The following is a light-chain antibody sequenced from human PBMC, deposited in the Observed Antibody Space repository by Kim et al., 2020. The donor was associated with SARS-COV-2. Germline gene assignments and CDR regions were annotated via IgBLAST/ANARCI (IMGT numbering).Light chain of an antibody. CDR2: AAS. V-gene: IGKV3-20*01. Sequence: SPGERATPSCRASQTLSGNYLAWYKQKFGQAPRLLIYAASTRATGIPDRFSSSGSGTDFTLTISRVEPEDFAVYYCQEYGSSSRTFGQGTKVDIK. CDR1: QTLSGNY. CDR3: QEYGSSSRT. J-gene: IGKJ1*01.